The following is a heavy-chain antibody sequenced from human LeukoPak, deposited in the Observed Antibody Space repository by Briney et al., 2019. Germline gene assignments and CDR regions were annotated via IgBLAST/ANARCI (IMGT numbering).Heavy chain of an antibody. D-gene: IGHD6-19*01. CDR1: GFTFSSCE. V-gene: IGHV3-48*03. Sequence: GGSLRLSCAASGFTFSSCEMNWVRQAPGKGLEWVSYSSGGGNTIRYADSVKGRFTMSRDNAKNSVYLQMNSLRAEDMAVYYCARFPPVYGTQYDAYDVLGQGTLVTVSS. CDR2: SSGGGNTI. J-gene: IGHJ3*01. CDR3: ARFPPVYGTQYDAYDV.